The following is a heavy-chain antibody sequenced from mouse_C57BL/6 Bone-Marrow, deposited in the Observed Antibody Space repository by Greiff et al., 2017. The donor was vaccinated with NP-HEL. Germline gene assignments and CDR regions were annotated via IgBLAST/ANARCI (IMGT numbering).Heavy chain of an antibody. D-gene: IGHD1-1*01. J-gene: IGHJ2*01. Sequence: VQLQQPGAELVMPGASVKLSCKASGYTFTSYWMHWVKQRPGQGLEWIGEIDPSDSYTNYNQKFKGKSTLSVDKSSSTAYMQLSSLTSEDSAVYYCARGGATVVATFDYWGQGNTRTVSS. CDR2: IDPSDSYT. CDR1: GYTFTSYW. V-gene: IGHV1-69*01. CDR3: ARGGATVVATFDY.